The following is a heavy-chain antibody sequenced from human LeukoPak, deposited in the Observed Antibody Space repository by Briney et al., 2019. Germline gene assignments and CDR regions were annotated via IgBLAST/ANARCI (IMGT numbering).Heavy chain of an antibody. CDR3: ARDRVLGWELLPDYFDY. J-gene: IGHJ4*02. Sequence: PGGSLRLSCAASGFTFSYYWMTWVRQAPGKGLEWVANIKPDGSVKNYVDSVKGRFTISRDNAKNSLYLQMSSLRAEETAVYYCARDRVLGWELLPDYFDYWGQGTLVTVSS. CDR2: IKPDGSVK. CDR1: GFTFSYYW. D-gene: IGHD1-26*01. V-gene: IGHV3-7*01.